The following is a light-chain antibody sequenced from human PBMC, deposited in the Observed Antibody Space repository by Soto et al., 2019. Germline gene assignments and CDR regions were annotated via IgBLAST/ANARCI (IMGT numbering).Light chain of an antibody. CDR3: AAWDDSLSGYV. Sequence: QSALTQPPSTSGTPGQRVTISCSGSSSNIGSNTVNWYQHLPGTAPKLLIYSNNQRPSGVPDRFSGSKSGTSASLAVSGLQSEDEADYYCAAWDDSLSGYVFGTGTKLTVL. CDR2: SNN. CDR1: SSNIGSNT. V-gene: IGLV1-44*01. J-gene: IGLJ1*01.